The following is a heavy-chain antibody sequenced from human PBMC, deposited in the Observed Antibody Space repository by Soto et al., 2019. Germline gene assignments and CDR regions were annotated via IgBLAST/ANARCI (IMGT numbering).Heavy chain of an antibody. J-gene: IGHJ4*02. CDR2: ISAYNGNT. V-gene: IGHV1-18*01. CDR3: ARLAAAVTGPNYFDY. D-gene: IGHD6-13*01. CDR1: GYTFTSYG. Sequence: ASVKVSCKASGYTFTSYGISWVRQAPGQGLEWMGWISAYNGNTNYAQKLQGRVTMTTDKSTSTAYMELRSLRSDDTAVYYCARLAAAVTGPNYFDYWGQGTLVTVSS.